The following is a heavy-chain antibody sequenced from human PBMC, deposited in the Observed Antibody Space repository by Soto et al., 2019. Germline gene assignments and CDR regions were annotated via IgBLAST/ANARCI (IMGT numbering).Heavy chain of an antibody. Sequence: QVQLVESGGGVVQPGRSLRLSCAASGFTFSSYGMHWVRQAPGKGLEWVAVISYDGSNKYYADSVKGRFTISRDNSKNTLYLQMNSLRAEDTAVYYCAKVGRYEATDTDYWGQGTLVTVSS. J-gene: IGHJ4*02. CDR1: GFTFSSYG. CDR3: AKVGRYEATDTDY. CDR2: ISYDGSNK. V-gene: IGHV3-30*18. D-gene: IGHD1-20*01.